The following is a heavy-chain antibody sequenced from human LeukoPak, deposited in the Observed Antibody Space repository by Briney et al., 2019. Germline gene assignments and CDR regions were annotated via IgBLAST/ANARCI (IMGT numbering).Heavy chain of an antibody. J-gene: IGHJ5*02. V-gene: IGHV3-23*01. CDR3: ALASYSSGWYGDNWFDP. D-gene: IGHD6-19*01. CDR2: ISGSGGST. CDR1: GFTFSSYA. Sequence: GGSLRLSCAASGFTFSSYAMSWVRQAPGKGLEWVSAISGSGGSTYYADSVKGRFTISRDNSMNTLYLQMNSLRAEDTAVYYCALASYSSGWYGDNWFDPWGQGTLVTVSS.